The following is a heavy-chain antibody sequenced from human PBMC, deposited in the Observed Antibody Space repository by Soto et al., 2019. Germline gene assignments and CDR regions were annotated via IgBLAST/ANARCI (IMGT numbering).Heavy chain of an antibody. D-gene: IGHD5-18*01. CDR2: IHGDGGKI. V-gene: IGHV3-7*01. CDR1: GFMFSAYW. Sequence: GGSLRLSCAASGFMFSAYWMSWVRQAPGKGPEWVANIHGDGGKIYYVDSVKGRFTISRDNAKRSLYLQMKSLRAEDTAVYYCARDFYGGYTYGPGDYWGQGALVTVSS. J-gene: IGHJ4*02. CDR3: ARDFYGGYTYGPGDY.